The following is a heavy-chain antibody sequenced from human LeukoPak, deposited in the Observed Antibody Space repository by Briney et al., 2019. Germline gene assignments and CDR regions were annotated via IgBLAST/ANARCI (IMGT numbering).Heavy chain of an antibody. D-gene: IGHD3-22*01. CDR1: GFTFGSCG. CDR2: ITPHADST. Sequence: GGSLRLSCAASGFTFGSCGVSCVREAPGEALEGVSYITPHADSTSYADSVEDRFTISRDNPRNTLYMQINSLRDEHTAVYYCAIMHGYYDGSGYWVQWGQGTLVTVSS. V-gene: IGHV3-23*01. CDR3: AIMHGYYDGSGYWVQ. J-gene: IGHJ1*01.